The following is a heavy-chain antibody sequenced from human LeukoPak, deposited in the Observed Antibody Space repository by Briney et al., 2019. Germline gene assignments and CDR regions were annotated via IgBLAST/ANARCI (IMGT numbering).Heavy chain of an antibody. CDR1: GYTFTSYD. J-gene: IGHJ3*02. CDR3: ASSQDTAPAFDI. Sequence: ASVKVSCKASGYTFTSYDFNWVRQATGQRPEWMGWMSPNSGDTGYAQKFQDRVTMTRNTSISTAYMELSSLRSDDTAVYYCASSQDTAPAFDIWGQGTMVTVSS. CDR2: MSPNSGDT. D-gene: IGHD5-18*01. V-gene: IGHV1-8*01.